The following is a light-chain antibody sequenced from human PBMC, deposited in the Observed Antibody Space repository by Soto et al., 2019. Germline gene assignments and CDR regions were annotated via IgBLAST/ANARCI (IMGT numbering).Light chain of an antibody. CDR2: SAS. Sequence: IQLTQSPSSLSASAGDRVTITCRASQVISTYLAWYQQKPGKAPKPLMHSASTLQSGVPSRFSGSGSGTEFTLTISSLQPEDFATYYCQQLHSYPRTFGPGTKVDI. CDR1: QVISTY. J-gene: IGKJ3*01. CDR3: QQLHSYPRT. V-gene: IGKV1-9*01.